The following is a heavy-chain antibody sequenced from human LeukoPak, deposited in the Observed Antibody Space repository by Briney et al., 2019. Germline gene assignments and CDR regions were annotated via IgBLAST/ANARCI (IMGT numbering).Heavy chain of an antibody. J-gene: IGHJ4*02. CDR1: GGSVSSASYY. CDR2: IYYTGST. Sequence: PSETLSLTCAVSGGSVSSASYYWTWIRQPPGKGLEWIGYIYYTGSTNYNPSLKSRVTISVDTSKNQFSLKLSSVTAADTAVYYYARGIGAKGFDYWGQGTLVTVSS. CDR3: ARGIGAKGFDY. D-gene: IGHD2-21*01. V-gene: IGHV4-61*01.